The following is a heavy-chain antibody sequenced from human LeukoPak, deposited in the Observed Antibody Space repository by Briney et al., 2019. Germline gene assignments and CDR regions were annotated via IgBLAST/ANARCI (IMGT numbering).Heavy chain of an antibody. D-gene: IGHD3-3*01. CDR3: AKDSGSGGYDFWSGYSTQRRPTSNELDY. Sequence: GGSLRLSCAASGFTFSSYGMHWVRQAPGKGLEWVAFIRYDGSNKYYADSVKGRFTISRDNSKNTLYLQMNSLRAEDTAVYYCAKDSGSGGYDFWSGYSTQRRPTSNELDYWGQGTLVTVSS. V-gene: IGHV3-30*02. CDR1: GFTFSSYG. CDR2: IRYDGSNK. J-gene: IGHJ4*02.